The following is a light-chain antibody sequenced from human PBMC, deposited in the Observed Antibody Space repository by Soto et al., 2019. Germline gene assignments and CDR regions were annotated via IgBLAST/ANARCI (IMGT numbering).Light chain of an antibody. CDR1: QSVSSY. CDR2: DAS. V-gene: IGKV3-11*01. CDR3: QKRGNWPQ. J-gene: IGKJ5*01. Sequence: EVVLTHSPDTLSLPPWEIATLSCRASQSVSSYLAWYQQKPGQAPRLLIFDASNRATGIPARFSGSGSGTDFTLTISGLEPEDFAIYYCQKRGNWPQFGQGTRLEIK.